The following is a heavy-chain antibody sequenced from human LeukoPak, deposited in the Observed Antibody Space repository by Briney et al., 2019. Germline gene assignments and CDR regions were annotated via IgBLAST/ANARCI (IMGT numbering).Heavy chain of an antibody. V-gene: IGHV4-34*01. CDR1: GGSFSGYY. CDR2: INHSGST. D-gene: IGHD4-17*01. J-gene: IGHJ4*02. Sequence: PSETLSLTCAVYGGSFSGYYWSWIRQPPGKGLGWIGEINHSGSTNYNPSLKSRVTISVDTSKNQFSLKLSSVTAADTAVYYCARGIYGEDSSYDYWGQGTLVTVSS. CDR3: ARGIYGEDSSYDY.